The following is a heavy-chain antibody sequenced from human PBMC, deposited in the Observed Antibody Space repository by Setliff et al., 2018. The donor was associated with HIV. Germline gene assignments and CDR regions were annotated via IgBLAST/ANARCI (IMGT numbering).Heavy chain of an antibody. Sequence: ASVKVSCKALGDTVTGHSIHWVRQAPGQRLEWMGWLSTGNGKTKYSQRFQDRVTFTRDTSARTACMELRSLRSEDSAVYYCARVRDNLWSGPFAYWGQGTLVTVSS. CDR2: LSTGNGKT. V-gene: IGHV1-3*04. J-gene: IGHJ4*02. D-gene: IGHD3-3*01. CDR1: GDTVTGHS. CDR3: ARVRDNLWSGPFAY.